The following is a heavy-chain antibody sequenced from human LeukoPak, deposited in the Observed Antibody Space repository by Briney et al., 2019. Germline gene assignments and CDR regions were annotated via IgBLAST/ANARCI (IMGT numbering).Heavy chain of an antibody. CDR3: ARHDAPGHYYGSGSYSLDY. D-gene: IGHD3-10*01. CDR1: GYSFTSYW. Sequence: GESLKISCKGSGYSFTSYWIGWVRQMPGKGLEWMGIIYPGDSDTRHSPSFQGQVTISADKSISTAYLQWSSLKASDTAMYYCARHDAPGHYYGSGSYSLDYWGQGTLVTVSS. CDR2: IYPGDSDT. V-gene: IGHV5-51*01. J-gene: IGHJ4*02.